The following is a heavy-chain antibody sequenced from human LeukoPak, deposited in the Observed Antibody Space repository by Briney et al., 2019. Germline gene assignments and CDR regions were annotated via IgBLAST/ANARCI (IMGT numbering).Heavy chain of an antibody. CDR1: GFTFSSYE. Sequence: GGSLRLSCAASGFTFSSYEMNWVRQAPGKGLEWVSYISSSGSAIYYADSVKGRFTISRDNAKNSLYLQMNSLRAEDTAVYYCARAYYYGSGSYSHYYYYGMDVWGQGTTVTVSS. J-gene: IGHJ6*02. CDR2: ISSSGSAI. D-gene: IGHD3-10*01. V-gene: IGHV3-48*03. CDR3: ARAYYYGSGSYSHYYYYGMDV.